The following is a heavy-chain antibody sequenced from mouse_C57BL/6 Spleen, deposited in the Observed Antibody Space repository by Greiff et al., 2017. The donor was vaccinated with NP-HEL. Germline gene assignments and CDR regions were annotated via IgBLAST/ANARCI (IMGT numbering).Heavy chain of an antibody. Sequence: QVQLQQPGAELVKPGASVKMSCKASGYTFTSYWITWVKQRPGQGLEWIGDIYPGSGSTNYNEKFKSKATLTVDTSSSTAYMQLSSLTSEDSAVYYCARRDDYDGNWYFDVWGTGTTVTVSS. J-gene: IGHJ1*03. D-gene: IGHD2-4*01. V-gene: IGHV1-55*01. CDR1: GYTFTSYW. CDR2: IYPGSGST. CDR3: ARRDDYDGNWYFDV.